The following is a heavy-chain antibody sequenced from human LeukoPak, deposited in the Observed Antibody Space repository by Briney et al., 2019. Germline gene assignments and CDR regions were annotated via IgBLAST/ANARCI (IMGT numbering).Heavy chain of an antibody. V-gene: IGHV4-61*01. D-gene: IGHD2-15*01. CDR1: GGSVSSGSYY. CDR2: IYYSGST. J-gene: IGHJ3*02. Sequence: SETLSLTCTVSGGSVSSGSYYWSWIRQPPGQGLVGIGYIYYSGSTNYNPSLKSRATMSVDTSKNQFSLKLSSVTAADTAVYYCARADCSGGSCYAFDIWGQGTMVTVSS. CDR3: ARADCSGGSCYAFDI.